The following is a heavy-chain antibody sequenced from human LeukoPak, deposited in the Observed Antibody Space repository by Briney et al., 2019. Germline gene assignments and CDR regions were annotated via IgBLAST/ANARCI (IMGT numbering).Heavy chain of an antibody. D-gene: IGHD3-10*01. V-gene: IGHV3-64*01. CDR3: ARGLWFGLYGMDV. J-gene: IGHJ6*02. CDR1: GFTFSSYA. CDR2: ISSDGGST. Sequence: PGASLRLSCAASGFTFSSYAMHWVRQAPGKGLEYVSAISSDGGSTYYANSVKGRFTISRDNSKNTLYLQMGSLRAEDMAVYYCARGLWFGLYGMDVWGQGTTVTVSS.